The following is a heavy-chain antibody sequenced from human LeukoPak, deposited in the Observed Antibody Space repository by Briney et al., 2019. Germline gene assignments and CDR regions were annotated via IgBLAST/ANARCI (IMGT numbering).Heavy chain of an antibody. Sequence: GGSLRLSCAASGFTFSSYWMSWVRQAPGEGLEWVANIKQDGSEKYYVDSAKGRFTISRDNAKNSLYLQMNSLRAEDTAVYYCARLSSGWYPFDYWGQGTLVTVSS. CDR2: IKQDGSEK. D-gene: IGHD6-19*01. CDR1: GFTFSSYW. V-gene: IGHV3-7*01. CDR3: ARLSSGWYPFDY. J-gene: IGHJ4*02.